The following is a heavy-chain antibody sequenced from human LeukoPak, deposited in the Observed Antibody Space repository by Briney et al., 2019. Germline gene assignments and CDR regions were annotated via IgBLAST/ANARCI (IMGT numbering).Heavy chain of an antibody. CDR2: IYYSGST. V-gene: IGHV4-31*03. D-gene: IGHD4-11*01. J-gene: IGHJ4*02. CDR3: ARTRARQYYFDY. CDR1: GGSISSGGYY. Sequence: SQTLSLTSTVSGGSISSGGYYWSWIRQHPGRGLEWIGYIYYSGSTYYNPSLKSRVTISVDTSKNQFSLKLSSVTAADTAVYYCARTRARQYYFDYWGQGTLVTVSS.